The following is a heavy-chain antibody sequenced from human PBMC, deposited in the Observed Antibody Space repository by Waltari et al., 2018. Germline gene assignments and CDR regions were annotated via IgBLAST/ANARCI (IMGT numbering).Heavy chain of an antibody. CDR3: AIQISGVVF. J-gene: IGHJ4*02. CDR2: INADGRAT. Sequence: EVQLVESGGGLVQPGGSLSLSCAASGFTFSAYRMTWVRQAPGKGLVWVSLINADGRATLYADSVKGRFTMSRDNAKDTLYLQMNSLRGEDTAVYYCAIQISGVVFWGQGTLVTVSS. D-gene: IGHD3-3*01. V-gene: IGHV3-74*01. CDR1: GFTFSAYR.